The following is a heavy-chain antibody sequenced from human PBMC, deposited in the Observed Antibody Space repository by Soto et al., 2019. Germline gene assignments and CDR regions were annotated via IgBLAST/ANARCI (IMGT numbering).Heavy chain of an antibody. D-gene: IGHD3-3*01. CDR2: ISWNSGSI. Sequence: GGSLRLSCAASGFTFDDYAMHWVRQAPGKGLEWVSGISWNSGSIGYADSVKGRFTISRDNAKNSLYLQMNSLRAEDTALYYCAKAPLRGYDFSYYMDVWGKGTTVTVSS. CDR1: GFTFDDYA. CDR3: AKAPLRGYDFSYYMDV. V-gene: IGHV3-9*01. J-gene: IGHJ6*03.